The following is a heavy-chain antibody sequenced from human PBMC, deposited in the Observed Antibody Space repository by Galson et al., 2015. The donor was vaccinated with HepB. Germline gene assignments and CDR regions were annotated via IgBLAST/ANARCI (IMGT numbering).Heavy chain of an antibody. J-gene: IGHJ6*02. CDR3: ARHTLRPWGWGAYYYYGMDV. Sequence: QSGAEVKKPGESLRISCKGSGYSFTSYWISWVRQMPGKGLEWMGRVDPSDSYTNYSPSFQGHVTISADKSISTAYLQWSSLKASDTAMYYCARHTLRPWGWGAYYYYGMDVWGQGTTVTVSS. D-gene: IGHD3-16*01. CDR2: VDPSDSYT. V-gene: IGHV5-10-1*01. CDR1: GYSFTSYW.